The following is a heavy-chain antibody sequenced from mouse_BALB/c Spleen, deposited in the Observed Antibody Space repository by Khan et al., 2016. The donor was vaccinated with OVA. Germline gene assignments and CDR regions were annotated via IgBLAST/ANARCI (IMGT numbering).Heavy chain of an antibody. Sequence: QIQLVQSGPELKKSGETVRISCKASGYTFTTAGMQWVQKMPGKGLKWIGWINTHSGVPKYAEDFKGRFAFSLETSASTAYLQITNLKNEDTATEFWERGGAAYYRYDGGAMDYWGQGTSVTVSA. J-gene: IGHJ4*01. CDR2: INTHSGVP. CDR3: ERGGAAYYRYDGGAMDY. V-gene: IGHV9-4*02. D-gene: IGHD2-14*01. CDR1: GYTFTTAG.